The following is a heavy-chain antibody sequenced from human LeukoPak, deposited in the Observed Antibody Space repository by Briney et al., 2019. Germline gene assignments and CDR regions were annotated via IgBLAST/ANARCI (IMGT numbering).Heavy chain of an antibody. V-gene: IGHV3-7*03. Sequence: GGSLRLSCAASGFTFSSYWMSWVRQAPGKGLEWVANIKQDGSEKYYVDSVKGRFTISRDNAKNSLYLQMNSLRAEDTAVYYCATRGTLRYFDWFDYWGQGTLVTVSS. CDR2: IKQDGSEK. CDR1: GFTFSSYW. D-gene: IGHD3-9*01. CDR3: ATRGTLRYFDWFDY. J-gene: IGHJ4*02.